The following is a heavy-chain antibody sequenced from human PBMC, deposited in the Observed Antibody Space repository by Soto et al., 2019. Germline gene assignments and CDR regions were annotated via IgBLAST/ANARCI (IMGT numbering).Heavy chain of an antibody. J-gene: IGHJ4*02. CDR2: ISGSGGST. CDR3: AKDQKLRYFDWLFDY. V-gene: IGHV3-23*01. Sequence: GGALRLSCAASGFTFSSYAMSWVRQAPGKGLEWVSAISGSGGSTYYADSVKGRFTISRDNSKNTLYLQMNSLRAEDTAVYYCAKDQKLRYFDWLFDYWGQGTLVTVSS. D-gene: IGHD3-9*01. CDR1: GFTFSSYA.